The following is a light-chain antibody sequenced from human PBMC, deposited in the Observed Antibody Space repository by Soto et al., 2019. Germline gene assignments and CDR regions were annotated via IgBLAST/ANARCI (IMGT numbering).Light chain of an antibody. CDR3: QQYGSSSWT. CDR1: QSVSSN. CDR2: GAS. Sequence: EIVMTQSPATLSVSPGERATLSCRASQSVSSNLAWYQQKPGQAPRLLIYGASTRATGMPARFSGSGSGTEFTLTISSLQSEDFAVYYCQQYGSSSWTFGQGTKVDI. J-gene: IGKJ1*01. V-gene: IGKV3-15*01.